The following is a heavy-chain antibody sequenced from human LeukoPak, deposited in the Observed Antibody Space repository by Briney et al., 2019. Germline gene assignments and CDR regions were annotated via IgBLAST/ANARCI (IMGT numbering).Heavy chain of an antibody. CDR3: AKIQAVVGITTTRLDALDI. Sequence: GRSLRLSCAASGFTFSSFGMHWVRQAPGKGLEWVTFIRYDGNNKHYVDSVKGRFTISRDNSKNMLYLEMNRLRAEDTAVYYRAKIQAVVGITTTRLDALDIWGQGTMVTVSS. CDR2: IRYDGNNK. CDR1: GFTFSSFG. J-gene: IGHJ3*02. V-gene: IGHV3-30*02. D-gene: IGHD1-26*01.